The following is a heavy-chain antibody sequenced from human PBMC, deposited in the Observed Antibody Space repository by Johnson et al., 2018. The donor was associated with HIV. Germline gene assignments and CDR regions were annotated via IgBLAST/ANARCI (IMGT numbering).Heavy chain of an antibody. CDR3: AKLAVATAAGGVALDI. J-gene: IGHJ3*02. V-gene: IGHV3-66*01. Sequence: VQLVESGGGLVQPGRSLRLSCAASGFTVRSNYMSWVRQAPGKGLEWVTVIYSGGRSYYADSVKGRLTLSRENSNNTMYLQMNSLRAEDTAVYYCAKLAVATAAGGVALDIWGPGTMVIVSS. CDR1: GFTVRSNY. D-gene: IGHD6-13*01. CDR2: IYSGGRS.